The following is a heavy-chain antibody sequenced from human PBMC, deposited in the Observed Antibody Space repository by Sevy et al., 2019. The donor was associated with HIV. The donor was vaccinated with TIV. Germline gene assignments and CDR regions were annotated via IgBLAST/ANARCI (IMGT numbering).Heavy chain of an antibody. CDR3: TRGRSGTYGWFDP. D-gene: IGHD6-19*01. CDR2: LNGDGSSA. Sequence: GGYLRLSCAASGFTFSSHWMHWVRQAPGKGLVWVSRLNGDGSSASYADFVKGRFTISRDNGKNTVYLQISSLTADDTAVYYCTRGRSGTYGWFDPWGQGTLVIVSS. J-gene: IGHJ5*02. V-gene: IGHV3-74*01. CDR1: GFTFSSHW.